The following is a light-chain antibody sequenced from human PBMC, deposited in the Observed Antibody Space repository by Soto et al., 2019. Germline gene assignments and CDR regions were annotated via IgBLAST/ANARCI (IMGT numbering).Light chain of an antibody. J-gene: IGLJ1*01. CDR1: NSDVGGYNY. CDR2: GVS. CDR3: SSYTGSDTRYV. V-gene: IGLV2-14*01. Sequence: QSALTQPASVSGSPGQSITISCTGTNSDVGGYNYVSWYQQRPGKAPQLMIFGVSNRPSGVSSRFSGSKSDNTASLTISGLQAEDEADYYCSSYTGSDTRYVFGTGTKLTVL.